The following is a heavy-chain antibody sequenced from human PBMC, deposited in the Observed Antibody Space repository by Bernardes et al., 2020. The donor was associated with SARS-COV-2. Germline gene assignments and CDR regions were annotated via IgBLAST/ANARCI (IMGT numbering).Heavy chain of an antibody. CDR1: GFTFSSYS. CDR2: ISSSSSTI. V-gene: IGHV3-48*01. Sequence: GGSLSLSCAASGFTFSSYSMNWVRQAPGKGLEWVSYISSSSSTIYYADSVKGRFAISRDNAKNSLYLQMNSLRAEDTAVYYCARDQGYPTEGYFDYWGQGSVGTVAS. CDR3: ARDQGYPTEGYFDY. J-gene: IGHJ4*02. D-gene: IGHD1-1*01.